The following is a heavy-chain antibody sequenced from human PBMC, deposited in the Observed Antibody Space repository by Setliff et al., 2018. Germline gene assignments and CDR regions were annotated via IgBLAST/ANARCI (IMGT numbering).Heavy chain of an antibody. D-gene: IGHD3-10*01. CDR3: ARTMVQTKLRAFDI. V-gene: IGHV4-34*01. Sequence: KPSETLSLTCTVYGASFSDYYWGWIRQPPGKGLEWIAEINHSGSTNYDPSLKSRVTISVDTSKNQFSLKLTSVTAADTAVYYCARTMVQTKLRAFDIWGQGTMVTVSS. CDR1: GASFSDYY. J-gene: IGHJ3*02. CDR2: INHSGST.